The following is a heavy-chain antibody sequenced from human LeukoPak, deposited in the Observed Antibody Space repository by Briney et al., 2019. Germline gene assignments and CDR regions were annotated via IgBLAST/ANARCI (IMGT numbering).Heavy chain of an antibody. CDR1: GFTFQLYS. V-gene: IGHV3-30*09. CDR3: ARGGILGATNRFDF. CDR2: LAYDGTSK. Sequence: GGSLRLFCGSSGFTFQLYSMHWAREPPGKGRECVTLLAYDGTSKQYADAVRGRLAICRGNYQHSVHLAVDSLIREHTAVYYCARGGILGATNRFDFWGQRILVTVSS. D-gene: IGHD1-14*01. J-gene: IGHJ4*02.